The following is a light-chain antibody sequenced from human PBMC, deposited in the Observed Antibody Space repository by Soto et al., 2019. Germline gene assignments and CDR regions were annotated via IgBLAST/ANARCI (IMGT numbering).Light chain of an antibody. CDR1: SSDVGGYNY. CDR3: CSYAGSYTVV. Sequence: QSALTQPRSVSGSPGQSVTISCTGTSSDVGGYNYVSWYQQHPGRARKLMISDVSNRPSGVPDRLSGSKSGNTASLTISGLHAEDEADYYCCSYAGSYTVVFGGGTKVTVL. J-gene: IGLJ2*01. CDR2: DVS. V-gene: IGLV2-11*01.